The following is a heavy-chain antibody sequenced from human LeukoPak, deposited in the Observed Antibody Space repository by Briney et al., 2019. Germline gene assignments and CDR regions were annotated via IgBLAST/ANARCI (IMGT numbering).Heavy chain of an antibody. J-gene: IGHJ4*02. D-gene: IGHD6-19*01. CDR2: IIPIFGTA. Sequence: GASVKVSCKASGGTFSSYAISWVRQAPGQGLEWMGGIIPIFGTANYAQKFQGRVTITTDESTSTAYMELSSLRSEDTAVYYCARARAVAGNGDFDYWGQGTLVTVAS. CDR3: ARARAVAGNGDFDY. CDR1: GGTFSSYA. V-gene: IGHV1-69*05.